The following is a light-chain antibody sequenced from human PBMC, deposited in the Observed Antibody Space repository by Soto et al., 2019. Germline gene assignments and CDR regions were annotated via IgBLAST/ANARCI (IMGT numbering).Light chain of an antibody. J-gene: IGLJ3*02. CDR1: SSDVGGYEY. Sequence: QSVLTQPRSVSGSPGQSVTISCTGTSSDVGGYEYVSWYQQDQGKAPQLIIYDVNKRPSGVPDRFSGSKSGNTASLTNSGLQTDDETDYYCCSYAGSYTWVFGGGTKVTVL. CDR2: DVN. CDR3: CSYAGSYTWV. V-gene: IGLV2-11*01.